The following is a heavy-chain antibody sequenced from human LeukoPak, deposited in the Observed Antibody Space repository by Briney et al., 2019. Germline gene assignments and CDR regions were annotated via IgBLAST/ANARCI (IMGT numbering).Heavy chain of an antibody. CDR2: INPNSGGT. CDR1: GYTFTGYH. Sequence: GASVKVSCKASGYTFTGYHMHWVRQAPGQGLEWMGWINPNSGGTNYAQKFQGRVTMTRDTSISTAYMELSRLRSDDTAVYYCARNLIAVAGTDWFDPWGQGTLVTVSS. J-gene: IGHJ5*02. D-gene: IGHD6-19*01. V-gene: IGHV1-2*02. CDR3: ARNLIAVAGTDWFDP.